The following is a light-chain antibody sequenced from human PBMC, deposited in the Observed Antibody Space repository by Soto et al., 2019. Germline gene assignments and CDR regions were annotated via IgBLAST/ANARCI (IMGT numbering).Light chain of an antibody. V-gene: IGLV2-14*01. Sequence: QSALTQPASVSGSPGQSITISCTGTSSDVGGYNYVSWYQHLPGKAPKLIIFEVRFRPSGVSNRFSGSKSGDTASLTISKLLPEDEADYYCSSYTSTGTLIVFGGGTKVTVL. CDR1: SSDVGGYNY. J-gene: IGLJ2*01. CDR3: SSYTSTGTLIV. CDR2: EVR.